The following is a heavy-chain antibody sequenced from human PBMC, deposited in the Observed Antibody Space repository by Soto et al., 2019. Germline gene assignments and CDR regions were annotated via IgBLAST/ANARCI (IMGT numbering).Heavy chain of an antibody. CDR2: INHSGST. CDR1: GGSFSGYY. Sequence: SETLSLTCAVYGGSFSGYYWSWIRQPPGKGLEWIGEINHSGSTNYNPSLKSRVTISVDTSKNQFSLKLSSVTAADTAVYYCARELKYYGSYYYYGMDVWGQGTTVT. V-gene: IGHV4-34*01. D-gene: IGHD3-10*01. J-gene: IGHJ6*02. CDR3: ARELKYYGSYYYYGMDV.